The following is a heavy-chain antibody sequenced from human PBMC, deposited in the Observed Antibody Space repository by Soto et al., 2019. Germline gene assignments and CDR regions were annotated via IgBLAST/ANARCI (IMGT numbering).Heavy chain of an antibody. D-gene: IGHD6-13*01. J-gene: IGHJ3*02. CDR1: GFTFSNYD. V-gene: IGHV3-33*06. CDR2: TRYDGVNK. Sequence: QVQLVESGGGVVQPGRSLRLSCAASGFTFSNYDMHWVRQAPGKGLEWVAVTRYDGVNKYYGDSVKGRFIISRDNSKNTMYVEMNSLGVEDTAVYYCAKVVGSSSWHALDIWGQGTMVTVSS. CDR3: AKVVGSSSWHALDI.